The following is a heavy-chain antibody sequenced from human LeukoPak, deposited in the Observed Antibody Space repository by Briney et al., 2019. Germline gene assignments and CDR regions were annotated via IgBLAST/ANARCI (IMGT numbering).Heavy chain of an antibody. D-gene: IGHD3-22*01. CDR2: IIPIFGTA. CDR3: ARDRGTVVSPFDP. V-gene: IGHV1-69*05. CDR1: GGTFSSYA. Sequence: SVKVSCKASGGTFSSYAISWVRQAPGQGLEWMGRIIPIFGTANYAQKFQGRVTITTDESTSTAFMELSSLRSEDTAVYYCARDRGTVVSPFDPWGQGTLVTVSS. J-gene: IGHJ5*02.